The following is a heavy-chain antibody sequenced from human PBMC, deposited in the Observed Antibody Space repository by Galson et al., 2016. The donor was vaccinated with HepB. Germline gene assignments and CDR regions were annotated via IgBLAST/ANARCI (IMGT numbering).Heavy chain of an antibody. CDR3: AKDKWTMVQTSVDV. CDR1: GFAFEIFG. V-gene: IGHV3-23*01. J-gene: IGHJ6*04. CDR2: ISKSGDST. Sequence: SLRLSCAASGFAFEIFGMSWVRQAPGKGLEWVSTISKSGDSTFYADSVKGRFTISRDNSENTLYVQMTNLRAEDTAVYYCAKDKWTMVQTSVDVWGKGTTVTVSS. D-gene: IGHD4/OR15-4a*01.